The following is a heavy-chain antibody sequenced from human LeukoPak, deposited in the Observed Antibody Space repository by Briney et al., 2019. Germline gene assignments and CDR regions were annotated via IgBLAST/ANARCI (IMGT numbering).Heavy chain of an antibody. Sequence: GGSLRLSCAASGFTFSKSWMSWVRQAPVRGLEWVGRIQTKCDGGTTDYGAPVKGRFTISRDDSKNTLYLQMDSLKSEDTAVYFCTTDGDANWNWGQGTLVTVSS. J-gene: IGHJ4*02. D-gene: IGHD1-20*01. CDR1: GFTFSKSW. CDR2: IQTKCDGGTT. CDR3: TTDGDANWN. V-gene: IGHV3-15*01.